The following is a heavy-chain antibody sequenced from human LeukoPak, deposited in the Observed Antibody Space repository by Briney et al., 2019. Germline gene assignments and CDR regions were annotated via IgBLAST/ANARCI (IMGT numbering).Heavy chain of an antibody. CDR3: ARGGEDDYGDYGDAFDI. Sequence: GGSLRLSCAASGFTFSSYAMHWVRQAPGKGLEWVAVISYDGSNKYYADSVKGRFTISRDNSKNTLYLQMNSPRAEDTAVYYCARGGEDDYGDYGDAFDIWGQGTMVTVSS. J-gene: IGHJ3*02. CDR1: GFTFSSYA. D-gene: IGHD4-17*01. CDR2: ISYDGSNK. V-gene: IGHV3-30-3*01.